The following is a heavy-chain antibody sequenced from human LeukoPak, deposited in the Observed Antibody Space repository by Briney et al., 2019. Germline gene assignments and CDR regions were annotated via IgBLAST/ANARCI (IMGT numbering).Heavy chain of an antibody. J-gene: IGHJ3*02. V-gene: IGHV3-69-1*01. CDR3: AREQGYCSSTSCYPNHAFDI. D-gene: IGHD2-2*01. CDR2: ISSSSYI. Sequence: PGGSLRLSCAASAFSFSDYNMNWVRQAPGKGLEWVSSISSSSYIYYTDSVKGRFTISRDNAKNSLYLQMNSLRAEDTAVYYCAREQGYCSSTSCYPNHAFDIWGQGTMVTVSS. CDR1: AFSFSDYN.